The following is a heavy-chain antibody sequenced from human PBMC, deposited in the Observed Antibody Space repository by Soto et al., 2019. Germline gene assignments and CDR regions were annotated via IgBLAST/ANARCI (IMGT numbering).Heavy chain of an antibody. J-gene: IGHJ4*02. CDR2: ISGSGGST. Sequence: EVQLLESGGGLVQPGGSLRLSCAASGFTFSSYAMSWVRQAPGKGLEWVSAISGSGGSTYYADSVKGRCTISRDNSKNTLYLQRNRLGDEDTAIYYCAKGGDYYGSGDFDYWGQGTLVTVAS. CDR1: GFTFSSYA. D-gene: IGHD3-10*01. V-gene: IGHV3-23*01. CDR3: AKGGDYYGSGDFDY.